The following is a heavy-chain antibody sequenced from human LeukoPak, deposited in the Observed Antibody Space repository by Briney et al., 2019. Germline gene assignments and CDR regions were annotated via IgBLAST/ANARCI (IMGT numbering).Heavy chain of an antibody. CDR1: GYTFTGYY. D-gene: IGHD2-2*01. CDR2: IDPKSGAT. CDR3: ARGLRVSPAFDY. Sequence: ASVKVSCKASGYTFTGYYMRWVRQAPGQGLEWMAWIDPKSGATNYAQRFQGRVTMTRDTSIITAYMELSRLRSDDTAVYYCARGLRVSPAFDYWGQGTLVTVSS. J-gene: IGHJ4*02. V-gene: IGHV1-2*02.